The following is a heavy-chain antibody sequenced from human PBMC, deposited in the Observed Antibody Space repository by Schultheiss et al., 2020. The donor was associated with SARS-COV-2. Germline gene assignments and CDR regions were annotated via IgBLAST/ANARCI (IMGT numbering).Heavy chain of an antibody. D-gene: IGHD5-18*01. V-gene: IGHV4-61*01. CDR2: ISDSLST. J-gene: IGHJ6*02. Sequence: SETLSLTCTVSGGSVSSGSYYWSWIRQPPGKGLEWIGYISDSLSTKYSPSLKSRVTISSDTSKNQFSLKLSSVSAADTAVYYCARVDLETALVGGLDVWGQGSTVTVSS. CDR1: GGSVSSGSYY. CDR3: ARVDLETALVGGLDV.